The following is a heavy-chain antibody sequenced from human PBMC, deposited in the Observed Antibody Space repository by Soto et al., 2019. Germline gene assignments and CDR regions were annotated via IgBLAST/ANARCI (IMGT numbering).Heavy chain of an antibody. CDR2: MSPNSGNT. CDR1: GYTFTSYD. D-gene: IGHD2-8*01. V-gene: IGHV1-8*01. Sequence: ASVKVSCKASGYTFTSYDINWVRQATGQGLEWTGWMSPNSGNTGYAQKFQGRVTMTRNTSISTAYMELSSLRSEDTAVYYCARGPISNGVCYWGQGTLVTVSS. J-gene: IGHJ4*02. CDR3: ARGPISNGVCY.